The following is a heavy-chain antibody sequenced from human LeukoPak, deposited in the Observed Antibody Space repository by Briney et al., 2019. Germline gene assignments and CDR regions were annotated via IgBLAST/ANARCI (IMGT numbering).Heavy chain of an antibody. Sequence: GGSLRLSCAASGFTFDDYAMHWVRQAPGKGLEWVSGISWNSGSIGYADSVKGRFTISRDNAKNSLYLQMNSLRAEDTALYYCAKVGEYCGGDCYSWYFDLWGRGTLVTVSS. D-gene: IGHD2-21*02. V-gene: IGHV3-9*01. J-gene: IGHJ2*01. CDR1: GFTFDDYA. CDR2: ISWNSGSI. CDR3: AKVGEYCGGDCYSWYFDL.